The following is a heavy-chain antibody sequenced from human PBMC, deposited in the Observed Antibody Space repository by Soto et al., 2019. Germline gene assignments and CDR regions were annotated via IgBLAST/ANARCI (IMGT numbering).Heavy chain of an antibody. CDR2: INPSGGST. CDR1: GYTFTSYY. J-gene: IGHJ6*02. Sequence: QVQLVQSGAEVKKPGASVKVSCKASGYTFTSYYMHWVRQAPGQGLEWMGIINPSGGSTSYAQKFQGRVTMTRDTSTSTVYMELSSLRSEDTAVYYCATYQWEGPARDYYYYGMDVWGQGTTVTVSS. D-gene: IGHD6-19*01. V-gene: IGHV1-46*01. CDR3: ATYQWEGPARDYYYYGMDV.